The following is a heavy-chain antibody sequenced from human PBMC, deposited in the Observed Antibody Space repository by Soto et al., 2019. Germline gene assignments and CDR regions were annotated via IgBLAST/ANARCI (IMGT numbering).Heavy chain of an antibody. CDR2: INPSGGST. D-gene: IGHD3-22*01. V-gene: IGHV1-46*01. J-gene: IGHJ4*02. Sequence: ASVKVSCKASGYTFTSYYMHWVRQAPGQGLEWMGIINPSGGSTSYAQKFQGRVTMTRDTSTSTVYMELSSLRSEDTAVYYCASSPYYYDSSGFGVQGFDYWGQGTLVTVSS. CDR1: GYTFTSYY. CDR3: ASSPYYYDSSGFGVQGFDY.